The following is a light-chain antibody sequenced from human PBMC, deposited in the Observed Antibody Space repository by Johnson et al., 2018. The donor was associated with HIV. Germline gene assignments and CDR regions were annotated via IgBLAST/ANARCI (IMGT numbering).Light chain of an antibody. CDR1: SSNIGNNY. CDR3: GTWDSSLSAYV. CDR2: DNT. J-gene: IGLJ1*01. Sequence: QSVLTQPPSMSAAPGQKVTISCSGSSSNIGNNYVSWYQQLPGTAPKVLIYDNTKRHSGIPDRFSGSKSGTLATLGITGLQTGDERDYYCGTWDSSLSAYVFGTGTKVTVL. V-gene: IGLV1-51*01.